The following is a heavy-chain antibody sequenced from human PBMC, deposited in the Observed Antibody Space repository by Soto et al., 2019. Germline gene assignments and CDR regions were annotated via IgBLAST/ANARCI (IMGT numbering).Heavy chain of an antibody. J-gene: IGHJ4*02. CDR2: IYPGDSDT. Sequence: ESLKISCRGSGYSFPSLWIGWVRQMPGKGLEWMGIIYPGDSDTKYSPSFEGQVTISADKSVSTAYLQWDSLKASDSAIYYCARLRYYYDGSGFPYYCDSWGQGTLVTVSS. CDR3: ARLRYYYDGSGFPYYCDS. V-gene: IGHV5-51*01. CDR1: GYSFPSLW. D-gene: IGHD3-22*01.